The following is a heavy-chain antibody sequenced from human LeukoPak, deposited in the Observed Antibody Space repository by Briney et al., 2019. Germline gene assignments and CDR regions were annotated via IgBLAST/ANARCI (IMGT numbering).Heavy chain of an antibody. CDR3: ARYSSSDY. D-gene: IGHD6-6*01. CDR1: GFTFTTYA. Sequence: GGSLRLSCAASGFTFTTYAMSWVRQAPGKGLEWVSSITGSGSSTYYADSVKGRFTISRDSSKHTLYLQMNSLRAEDTAVYYCARYSSSDYWGQGTLVTVSS. CDR2: ITGSGSST. V-gene: IGHV3-23*01. J-gene: IGHJ4*02.